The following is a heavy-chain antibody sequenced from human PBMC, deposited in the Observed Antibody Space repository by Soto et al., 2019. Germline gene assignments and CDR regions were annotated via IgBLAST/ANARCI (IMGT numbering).Heavy chain of an antibody. CDR3: VRDAGSLGY. J-gene: IGHJ4*02. Sequence: EVQLVESGGGLVQPGGSLRLSCAGSGFTFSTYSMDWVRQAPGEGLEWISYISGSGGTIYYADSVKGRFTVSRDNAKNSLYLQMSSLRDEDTAVYYCVRDAGSLGYWGQGTLVTVSS. CDR1: GFTFSTYS. CDR2: ISGSGGTI. V-gene: IGHV3-48*02.